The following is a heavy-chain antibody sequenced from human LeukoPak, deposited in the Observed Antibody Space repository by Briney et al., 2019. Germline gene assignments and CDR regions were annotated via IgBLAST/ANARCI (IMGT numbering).Heavy chain of an antibody. J-gene: IGHJ1*01. D-gene: IGHD4-17*01. CDR1: GFTFSSYW. CDR2: ISSSSSYI. Sequence: PGGSLRLSCAASGFTFSSYWMNWVRQAPGKGLEWVSSISSSSSYIYYADSVKGRFTISRDNAKNSLYLQMNSLRAEDTAVYYCASRSNYGDYKSGSEYFQHWGQGTLVTVSS. CDR3: ASRSNYGDYKSGSEYFQH. V-gene: IGHV3-21*01.